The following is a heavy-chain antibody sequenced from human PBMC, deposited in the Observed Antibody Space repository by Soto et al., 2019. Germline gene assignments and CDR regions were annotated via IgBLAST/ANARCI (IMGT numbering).Heavy chain of an antibody. J-gene: IGHJ4*02. D-gene: IGHD3-3*01. CDR3: AIGEWLSTSYFNF. Sequence: PGGSLRLFSAAPGFTFTSFAVSWIRHAPGKGLEWVSATSGSGGATYYADSVKGRSTVSRDNSRNTVYVQVDSLRDEDTAVCHCAIGEWLSTSYFNFWGKGTLVTVSS. CDR1: GFTFTSFA. V-gene: IGHV3-23*01. CDR2: TSGSGGAT.